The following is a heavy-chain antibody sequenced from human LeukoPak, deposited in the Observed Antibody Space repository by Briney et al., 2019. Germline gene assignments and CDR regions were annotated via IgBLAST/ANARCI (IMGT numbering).Heavy chain of an antibody. Sequence: ASVKVSCKASVYTFTGYYMHWVRQAPGQGLEWMGRINPNSGGTNYAQKFQGRVTMTRDTSIGTAYMELSRLRSDDTAVYYCYGGNSDFQHWGQGTLVTVSS. V-gene: IGHV1-2*06. CDR1: VYTFTGYY. CDR3: YGGNSDFQH. CDR2: INPNSGGT. J-gene: IGHJ1*01. D-gene: IGHD4-23*01.